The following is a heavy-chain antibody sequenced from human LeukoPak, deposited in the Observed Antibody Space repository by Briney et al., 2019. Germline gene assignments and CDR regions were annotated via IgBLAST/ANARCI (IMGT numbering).Heavy chain of an antibody. Sequence: ASVKVSCKASGYTFTSYGISWVRQAPGRGLEWMGWISAYNGNTNYAQKLQGRVTMTTDTSTSTAYMELRSLRSDDTAVYYCARETLYSSGWYVFDYWGQGTLVTVSS. CDR1: GYTFTSYG. CDR3: ARETLYSSGWYVFDY. J-gene: IGHJ4*02. D-gene: IGHD6-19*01. CDR2: ISAYNGNT. V-gene: IGHV1-18*01.